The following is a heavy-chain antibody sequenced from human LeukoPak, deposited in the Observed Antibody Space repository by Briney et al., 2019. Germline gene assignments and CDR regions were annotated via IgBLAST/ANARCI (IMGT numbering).Heavy chain of an antibody. V-gene: IGHV3-7*01. CDR3: ARDWMEQWLVRDYYYYGMDV. J-gene: IGHJ6*02. CDR2: IKQDGSEK. D-gene: IGHD6-19*01. CDR1: GFTFSSYW. Sequence: GGSLRLSCAASGFTFSSYWMSWVRQAPGKGLEWVANIKQDGSEKYYVDSVKGRFTISRDNAKNSLYLQMNSLRAEDTAVYYCARDWMEQWLVRDYYYYGMDVWGQGTTVTVSS.